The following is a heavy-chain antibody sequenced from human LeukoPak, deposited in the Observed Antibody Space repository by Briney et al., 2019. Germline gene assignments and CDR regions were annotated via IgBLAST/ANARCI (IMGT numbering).Heavy chain of an antibody. CDR2: ISAYNGNT. Sequence: ASVKVSCKASGYTFTSYGISWVRQAPGQGLEWMGWISAYNGNTNYAQKFQGRVTITADKSTSTAYMELSSLRSEDTDVYYCARDSPYYYDSSDPGGIDYWGQGTLVTVSS. J-gene: IGHJ4*02. D-gene: IGHD3-22*01. CDR3: ARDSPYYYDSSDPGGIDY. V-gene: IGHV1-18*01. CDR1: GYTFTSYG.